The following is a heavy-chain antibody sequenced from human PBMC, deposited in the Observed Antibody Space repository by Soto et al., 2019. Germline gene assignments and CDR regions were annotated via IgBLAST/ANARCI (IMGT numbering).Heavy chain of an antibody. V-gene: IGHV4-59*08. J-gene: IGHJ4*02. CDR2: IYYAGST. CDR1: GGSISSYY. CDR3: ARRIVATETFGY. Sequence: PSETLSLTCTVSGGSISSYYWSWIRQPPGRGLEWIGFIYYAGSTKYNPSLNSRVTVSVDTSKNQFSLTVTSVTAADTAVYYCARRIVATETFGYWGQGTLVTVSS. D-gene: IGHD5-12*01.